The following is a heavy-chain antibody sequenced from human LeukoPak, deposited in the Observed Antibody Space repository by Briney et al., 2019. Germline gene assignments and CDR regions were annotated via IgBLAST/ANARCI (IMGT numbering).Heavy chain of an antibody. CDR1: GGSFSGHY. V-gene: IGHV4-34*01. D-gene: IGHD3-10*01. Sequence: SETLSLTCAVYGGSFSGHYWTWIRQPPGKGLEWIGEINHSGSTTYNPSLNNRVTISIDTSRNQFSPKLSSVTAADTAVYYCARPRYVSGSLDSWGQGTLVTVSS. CDR3: ARPRYVSGSLDS. CDR2: INHSGST. J-gene: IGHJ4*02.